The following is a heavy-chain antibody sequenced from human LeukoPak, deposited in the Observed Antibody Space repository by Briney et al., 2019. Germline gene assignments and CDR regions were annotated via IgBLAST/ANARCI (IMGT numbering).Heavy chain of an antibody. J-gene: IGHJ4*02. CDR3: AKPSGDSYGDEYYFDY. CDR1: GFTFSSYA. D-gene: IGHD4-17*01. V-gene: IGHV3-23*01. CDR2: ISGSGGST. Sequence: GGSLRLSCEASGFTFSSYAMSWVRQAPGKGLEWVSAISGSGGSTYYADSVKGRFTISRDNSKNTLYLQMNSLRAEDTAVYYCAKPSGDSYGDEYYFDYWGQGTLVTVSS.